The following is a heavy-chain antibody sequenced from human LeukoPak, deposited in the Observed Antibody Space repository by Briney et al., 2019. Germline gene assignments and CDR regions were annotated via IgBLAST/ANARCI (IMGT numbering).Heavy chain of an antibody. Sequence: GGSLRLSCAASGFTFSSYGLHWVRQAPGKGLEWVAFIRYDGSNKYYADSVKGRFTISRDNSKNTLYLQMNSLRAEDTAVYYCAKDRVTAAMTWCDPWGQGTLVTVSS. CDR1: GFTFSSYG. V-gene: IGHV3-30*02. D-gene: IGHD2-2*01. CDR3: AKDRVTAAMTWCDP. J-gene: IGHJ5*02. CDR2: IRYDGSNK.